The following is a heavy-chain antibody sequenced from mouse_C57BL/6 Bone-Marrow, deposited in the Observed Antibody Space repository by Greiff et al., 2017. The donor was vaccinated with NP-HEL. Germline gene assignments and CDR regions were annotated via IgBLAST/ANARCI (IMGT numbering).Heavy chain of an antibody. CDR1: GFTFSDYY. Sequence: DVKLVESGGGLVQPGGSLKLSCAASGFTFSDYYMYWVRQTPEKRLEWVAYISNGGGSTYYPDTVKGRFTISRDNAKNTLYLQMSRLKSEDTAMYYCARHRPVVAPDYWGQGTSVTVSS. CDR2: ISNGGGST. V-gene: IGHV5-12*01. D-gene: IGHD1-1*01. J-gene: IGHJ4*01. CDR3: ARHRPVVAPDY.